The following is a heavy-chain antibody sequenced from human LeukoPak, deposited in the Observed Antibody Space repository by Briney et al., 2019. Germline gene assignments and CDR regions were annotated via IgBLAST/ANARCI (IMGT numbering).Heavy chain of an antibody. J-gene: IGHJ5*02. CDR2: ISPTSGGT. V-gene: IGHV1-2*02. D-gene: IGHD3-22*01. CDR3: ARTYYYDSSGQPWGFDP. CDR1: GYTFTDFY. Sequence: ASVKVSCKAFGYTFTDFYMHWVRQAPGQGLEWMGYISPTSGGTKYAQNFQGRVTMTRGTSISTAYMELNRLTSDDTAVYYCARTYYYDSSGQPWGFDPWGQGTLVTVSS.